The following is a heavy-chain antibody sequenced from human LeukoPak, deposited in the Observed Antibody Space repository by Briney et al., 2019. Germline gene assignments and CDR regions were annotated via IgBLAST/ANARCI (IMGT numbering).Heavy chain of an antibody. CDR2: IFPSGLT. CDR1: NGSFTNYY. Sequence: SETLSLTCSVSNGSFTNYYWGWIRQPPGKRLEWIGYIFPSGLTNYNPSLNSRVTISLDTAKSQFSPTLKSVTAADTAVYYCARAGDGHYYYYYMDVWGTGTPVTVSS. D-gene: IGHD1-26*01. CDR3: ARAGDGHYYYYYMDV. J-gene: IGHJ6*03. V-gene: IGHV4-4*08.